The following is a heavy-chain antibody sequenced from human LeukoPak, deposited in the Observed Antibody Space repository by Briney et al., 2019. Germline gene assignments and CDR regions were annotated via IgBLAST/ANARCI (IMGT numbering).Heavy chain of an antibody. CDR2: ISYDGSNK. V-gene: IGHV3-30*18. J-gene: IGHJ4*02. Sequence: GRSLRLSCAASGFTFSSYGMHWVRQAPGKGLEWVAVISYDGSNKYYADSVKGRFTISRDNSKNTLYLQMNSLRAEDTAVYYCAKGSVAAAGTLDYWGQGTLITVSS. CDR3: AKGSVAAAGTLDY. D-gene: IGHD6-13*01. CDR1: GFTFSSYG.